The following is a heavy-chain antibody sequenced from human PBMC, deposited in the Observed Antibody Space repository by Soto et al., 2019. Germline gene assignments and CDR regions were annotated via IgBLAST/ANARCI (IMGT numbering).Heavy chain of an antibody. D-gene: IGHD6-19*01. J-gene: IGHJ4*02. CDR2: ISTDGSTA. Sequence: DVQLVQSGGGLVQPGGSLRLSCAASGITFSSYWMHWVRQTPGKGLLWVSVISTDGSTATYAYSVKGRFTTSRDKAKNTLYLQMNSLRAEDTAVYYCVRGGTSGWFWGQGTLVTVSS. CDR1: GITFSSYW. V-gene: IGHV3-74*01. CDR3: VRGGTSGWF.